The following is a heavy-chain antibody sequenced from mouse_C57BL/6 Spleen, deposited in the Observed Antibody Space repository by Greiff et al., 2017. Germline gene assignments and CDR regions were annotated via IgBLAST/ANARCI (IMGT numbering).Heavy chain of an antibody. V-gene: IGHV5-17*01. CDR3: ARVNYYGSSYSAWFAY. Sequence: EVQLVESGGGLVKPGGSLKLSCAASGFTFSDYGMHWVRQAPEKGLEWVAYISSGSSTIYYADTVKGRFTISRDNAKNTLFLQMTSLRSEDTAMYYCARVNYYGSSYSAWFAYWGQGTLVTVSA. CDR1: GFTFSDYG. CDR2: ISSGSSTI. D-gene: IGHD1-1*01. J-gene: IGHJ3*01.